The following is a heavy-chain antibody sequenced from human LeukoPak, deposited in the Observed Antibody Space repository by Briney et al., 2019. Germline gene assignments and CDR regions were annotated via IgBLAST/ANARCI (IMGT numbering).Heavy chain of an antibody. V-gene: IGHV1-8*01. D-gene: IGHD3-10*01. CDR3: ARAVWFGEKRRRAFDI. CDR2: MNPNSGKT. CDR1: GYTFTSYD. Sequence: SVKVSCKASGYTFTSYDINWVRQATGQGLEWMGWMNPNSGKTGYAQKFQGRVTMTWNTSISTAYMELSSPRSEDTAVYYCARAVWFGEKRRRAFDIWGQGTMVTVSS. J-gene: IGHJ3*02.